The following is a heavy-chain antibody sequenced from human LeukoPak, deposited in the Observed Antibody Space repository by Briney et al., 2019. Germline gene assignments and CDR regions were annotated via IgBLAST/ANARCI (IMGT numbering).Heavy chain of an antibody. CDR1: GDTFTSYD. Sequence: ASVKVSCKASGDTFTSYDINWVRQATGQGLEWMGWMNPNSGNTGYAQKFQGRVTMTRNTSTTTAYMELSSLRSEDTAVYYCARVVAGTWADYWGQGTLVSVSS. V-gene: IGHV1-8*01. CDR2: MNPNSGNT. D-gene: IGHD6-19*01. CDR3: ARVVAGTWADY. J-gene: IGHJ4*02.